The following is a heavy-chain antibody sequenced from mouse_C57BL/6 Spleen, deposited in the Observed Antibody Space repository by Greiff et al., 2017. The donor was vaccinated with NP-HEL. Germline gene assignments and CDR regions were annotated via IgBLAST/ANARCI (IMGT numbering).Heavy chain of an antibody. D-gene: IGHD2-5*01. Sequence: QVQLKQPGAELVMPGASVKLSCKASGYTFTSYWMHWVKQRPGQGLEWIGVIDPSDSYTNYNQKFKGKATLTVDTSSSTAYLQLSSLTSEDSAVYYCARAYYSNPFYFDYWGQGTTLTVSS. J-gene: IGHJ2*01. CDR1: GYTFTSYW. V-gene: IGHV1-69*01. CDR3: ARAYYSNPFYFDY. CDR2: IDPSDSYT.